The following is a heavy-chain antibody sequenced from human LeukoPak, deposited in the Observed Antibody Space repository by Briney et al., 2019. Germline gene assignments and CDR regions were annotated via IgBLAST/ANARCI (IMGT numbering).Heavy chain of an antibody. V-gene: IGHV4-39*07. CDR1: GGSISSGGYY. J-gene: IGHJ5*02. CDR2: IYHSGST. D-gene: IGHD3-10*01. CDR3: ARDRSDGSGSYYGLGNNWFDP. Sequence: PSETLSLTCTVSGGSISSGGYYWSWIRQPPGKGLEWIGSIYHSGSTYYNPSLKSRVTISVDTSKNQFSLKLSSVTAADTAVYYCARDRSDGSGSYYGLGNNWFDPWGRGTLVTVSS.